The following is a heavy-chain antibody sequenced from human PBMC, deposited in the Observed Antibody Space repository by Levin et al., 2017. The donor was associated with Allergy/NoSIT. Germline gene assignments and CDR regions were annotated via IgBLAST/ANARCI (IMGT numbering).Heavy chain of an antibody. D-gene: IGHD3-10*01. CDR1: GGSISSGGYS. J-gene: IGHJ4*02. V-gene: IGHV4-30-2*01. CDR3: ATSGTMAFDY. CDR2: IYHSGST. Sequence: SSETLSLTCAVSGGSISSGGYSWSWIRQPPGKGLEWIGYIYHSGSTYYNPSLKSRVTISVDRSKNQFSLKLSSVTAADTAVYYCATSGTMAFDYWGQGTLVTVSS.